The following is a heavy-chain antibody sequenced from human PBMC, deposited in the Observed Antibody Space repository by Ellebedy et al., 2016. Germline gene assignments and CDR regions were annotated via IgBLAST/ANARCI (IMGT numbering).Heavy chain of an antibody. V-gene: IGHV3-11*04. Sequence: GESLKIPCAASGFTFSDYYMSWIRQAPGKGLEWVSYISSSWSTIYYADSVKGRFTISRDNAKNVLSLQMDSLRAEDTAVYYCATDRGEAGLLSFFDYWGRGTLVTVSS. CDR1: GFTFSDYY. CDR3: ATDRGEAGLLSFFDY. CDR2: ISSSWSTI. J-gene: IGHJ4*02. D-gene: IGHD2/OR15-2a*01.